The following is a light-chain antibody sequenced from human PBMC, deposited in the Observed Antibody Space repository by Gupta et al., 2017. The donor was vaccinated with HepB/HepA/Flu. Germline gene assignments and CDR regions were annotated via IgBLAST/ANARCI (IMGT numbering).Light chain of an antibody. CDR3: QQRSNWHT. CDR1: QSVSSY. CDR2: DAS. V-gene: IGKV3-11*01. Sequence: EIVLTQSPATLSLSPGERATLSCRASQSVSSYLAWYQQKPGQAPRLLIYDASNRATGIPDRFSGSGYGTDFTLTSSSREPEDFAVYYGQQRSNWHTFGQGTKLEIK. J-gene: IGKJ2*01.